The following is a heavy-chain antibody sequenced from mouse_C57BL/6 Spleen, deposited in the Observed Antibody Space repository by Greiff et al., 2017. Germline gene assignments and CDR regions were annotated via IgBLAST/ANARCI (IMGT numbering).Heavy chain of an antibody. J-gene: IGHJ4*01. CDR1: GYTFTSYD. V-gene: IGHV1-85*01. D-gene: IGHD1-1*01. Sequence: QVQLQQSGPELVKPGASVKLSCKASGYTFTSYDINWVKQRPGQGLEWIGWIYPRDGSTKYNEKFKGKATLTVDTSSSTAYMELHSLTSEDSAVYFCARRPSVVAGDYAMDYWGQGTSVTVSS. CDR2: IYPRDGST. CDR3: ARRPSVVAGDYAMDY.